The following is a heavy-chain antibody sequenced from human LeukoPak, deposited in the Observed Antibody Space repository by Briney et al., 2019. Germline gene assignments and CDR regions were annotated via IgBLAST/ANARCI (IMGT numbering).Heavy chain of an antibody. CDR2: IYYSGST. V-gene: IGHV4-59*01. Sequence: PSETLSLTCTVSGGSISGYYWSWIRQPPGKGLEWIGHIYYSGSTNYNPSLKSRVTISVDTSKNQFSLKFSSVTAADTAVYYCARSRIAVAGLFDYWGQGTLVTVSS. D-gene: IGHD6-19*01. J-gene: IGHJ4*02. CDR3: ARSRIAVAGLFDY. CDR1: GGSISGYY.